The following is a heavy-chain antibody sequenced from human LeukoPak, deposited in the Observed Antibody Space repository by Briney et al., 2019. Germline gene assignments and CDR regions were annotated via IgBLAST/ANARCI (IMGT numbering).Heavy chain of an antibody. V-gene: IGHV4-34*01. CDR3: ATVAIRAEFHFDH. J-gene: IGHJ4*02. Sequence: SETLSLTCGVSGGSFSTFYWNWIRQHPGKGLEWIGEINHNGNTNYNPSLKGRVTLSVDKSKNQFSLKLRSVTAADTALYYCATVAIRAEFHFDHWGQGLRVSVSS. D-gene: IGHD3-10*01. CDR1: GGSFSTFY. CDR2: INHNGNT.